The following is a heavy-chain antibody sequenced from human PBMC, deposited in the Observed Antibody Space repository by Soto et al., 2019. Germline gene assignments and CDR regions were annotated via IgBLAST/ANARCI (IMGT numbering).Heavy chain of an antibody. CDR3: ARGGGYSGYEDFDY. V-gene: IGHV1-3*01. D-gene: IGHD5-12*01. CDR1: GYTFTSYA. J-gene: IGHJ4*02. CDR2: INAGNGNT. Sequence: ASVKVSCKASGYTFTSYAMHWVRQAPGQRLEWMGWINAGNGNTKYSQKFQGRVTITRDTSASTAYMELSSLRSEDTAVYYCARGGGYSGYEDFDYWGQGTLVTVSS.